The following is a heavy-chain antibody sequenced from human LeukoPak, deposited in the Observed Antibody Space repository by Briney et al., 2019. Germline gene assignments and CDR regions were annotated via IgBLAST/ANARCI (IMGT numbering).Heavy chain of an antibody. D-gene: IGHD1-26*01. Sequence: SETLSLTCTVSDASISGYYRSWIRQPPGKGLECIGSIHFSGSTNYNPSLRSRVTISVDTSKNQLSLKLSSVTAADTAVYYCARDLGGIYFDYWGQGTLVTVSS. V-gene: IGHV4-59*01. CDR3: ARDLGGIYFDY. CDR1: DASISGYY. J-gene: IGHJ4*02. CDR2: IHFSGST.